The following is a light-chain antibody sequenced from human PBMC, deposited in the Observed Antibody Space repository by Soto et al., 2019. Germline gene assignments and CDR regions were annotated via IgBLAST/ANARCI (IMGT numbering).Light chain of an antibody. CDR1: SSDVGGYHY. J-gene: IGLJ1*01. V-gene: IGLV2-11*01. Sequence: QSALTQPRSVSGSPVQSVTISCTGTSSDVGGYHYVSWYQQHPGKAPKLMIYDVSKRPSGVPDRFSGSKSGNTASLTISGLQAEDEADYYCCSYAGSYSYVFGTGTKVPVL. CDR3: CSYAGSYSYV. CDR2: DVS.